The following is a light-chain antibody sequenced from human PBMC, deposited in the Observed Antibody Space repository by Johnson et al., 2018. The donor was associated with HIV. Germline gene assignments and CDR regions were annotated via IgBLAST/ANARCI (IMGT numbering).Light chain of an antibody. CDR1: SSNIANNY. CDR3: GAWNDSLNVFYV. Sequence: QSVLTQPPSVSAAPGQKVTISCSGSSSNIANNYVSWYQQLPGTAPKLLIHRNNQRPSGVPDRISGHMSGTSASLAMSGLQAEDEADYYCGAWNDSLNVFYVFGTGTKVTVL. V-gene: IGLV1-47*01. J-gene: IGLJ1*01. CDR2: RNN.